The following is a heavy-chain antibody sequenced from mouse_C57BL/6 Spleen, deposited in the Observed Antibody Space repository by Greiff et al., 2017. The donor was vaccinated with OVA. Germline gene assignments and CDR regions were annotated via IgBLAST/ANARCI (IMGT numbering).Heavy chain of an antibody. CDR1: GYSITSGYY. CDR3: ARDYYGSSYVWAY. V-gene: IGHV3-6*01. J-gene: IGHJ3*01. CDR2: ISYDGSN. D-gene: IGHD1-1*01. Sequence: EVQLQESGPGLVKPSQSLSLTCSVTGYSITSGYYWNWIRQFPGNKLEWMGYISYDGSNNYNPSLKNRISITRDTSKNQFFLKLNSVTTEDTATYYCARDYYGSSYVWAYWGQGTLVTVSA.